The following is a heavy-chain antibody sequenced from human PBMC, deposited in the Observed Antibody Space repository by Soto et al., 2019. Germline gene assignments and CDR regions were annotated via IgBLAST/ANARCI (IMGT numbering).Heavy chain of an antibody. CDR1: GDSVTNSRYY. D-gene: IGHD4-4*01. J-gene: IGHJ4*02. CDR2: VYYRGRS. Sequence: SLTCTVSGDSVTNSRYYWVWIRQSRGKGLEWSGSVYYRGRSYSKSSVKSRVAISLDTSTNQFSLNLTNVTSSDTAVLFCVSQRTTVITRAYFDYWGPGALVTVSS. CDR3: VSQRTTVITRAYFDY. V-gene: IGHV4-39*01.